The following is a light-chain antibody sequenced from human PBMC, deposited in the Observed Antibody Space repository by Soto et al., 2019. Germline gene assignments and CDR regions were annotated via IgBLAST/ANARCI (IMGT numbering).Light chain of an antibody. V-gene: IGKV4-1*01. CDR2: WAS. Sequence: DIVMTQSPDSLAVSLGERATINCRSGQSVLYSSNNKNYLAWYQQKPGQPPKLLIYWASTRESGVPDRISGSGSGTDFTLTISSLQAEDVAVYYCQQYYSTIFTFGPGTKVDIK. J-gene: IGKJ3*01. CDR3: QQYYSTIFT. CDR1: QSVLYSSNNKNY.